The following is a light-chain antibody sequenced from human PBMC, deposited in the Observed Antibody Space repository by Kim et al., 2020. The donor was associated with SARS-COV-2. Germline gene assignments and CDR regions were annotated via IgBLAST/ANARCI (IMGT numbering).Light chain of an antibody. Sequence: ELTQPPSASGTPGQRVTISCSGSSSNIGSYSVNWYQQLPGTAPKLLIYSNDQRPSGVPDRFSASRSGTSASLAISGLQSEDEADYYCASWADSLSGHVAFGGGTQLTVL. J-gene: IGLJ2*01. CDR2: SND. V-gene: IGLV1-44*01. CDR1: SSNIGSYS. CDR3: ASWADSLSGHVA.